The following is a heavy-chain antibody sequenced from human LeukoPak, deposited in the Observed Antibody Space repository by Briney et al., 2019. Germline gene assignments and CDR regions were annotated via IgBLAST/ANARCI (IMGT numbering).Heavy chain of an antibody. CDR1: GFTFSSYW. D-gene: IGHD3-3*01. CDR3: AKSEQSMGYDFWSGKPDYYFDY. J-gene: IGHJ4*02. CDR2: ISSSSSYI. V-gene: IGHV3-21*04. Sequence: PGGSLRLSCAASGFTFSSYWMSWVRQAPGKGLEWVSSISSSSSYIYYADSVKGRFTISRDNAKNSLYLQMSSLRAEDTAVYYCAKSEQSMGYDFWSGKPDYYFDYWGQGTLVTVSS.